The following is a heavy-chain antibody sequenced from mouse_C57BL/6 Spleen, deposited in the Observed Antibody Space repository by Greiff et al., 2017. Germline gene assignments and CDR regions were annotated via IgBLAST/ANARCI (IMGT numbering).Heavy chain of an antibody. J-gene: IGHJ4*01. CDR2: INPGSGGT. CDR3: ARYYDYDVDAMDY. D-gene: IGHD2-4*01. V-gene: IGHV1-54*01. CDR1: GYAFTNYL. Sequence: QVQLKQSGAELVRPGTSVKVSCKASGYAFTNYLIEWVKQRPGQGLEWIGVINPGSGGTNYNEKFKGKATLTADKSSSTAYMQLSSLTSEDSAVYFCARYYDYDVDAMDYWGQGTSVTVSS.